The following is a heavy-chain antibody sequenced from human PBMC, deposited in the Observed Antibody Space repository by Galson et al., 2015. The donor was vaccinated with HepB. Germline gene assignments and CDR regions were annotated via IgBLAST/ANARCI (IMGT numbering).Heavy chain of an antibody. CDR3: ARMGETDGYNSPFLRY. Sequence: SVKVSCKASGGTFSSYAISWVRQAPGQGLEWMGRIIPILGIANYAQKFQGRVTITADKSTSTAYMELSSLRSEDTAVYYCARMGETDGYNSPFLRYWGQGTLVTVSS. J-gene: IGHJ4*02. V-gene: IGHV1-69*04. CDR2: IIPILGIA. D-gene: IGHD5-24*01. CDR1: GGTFSSYA.